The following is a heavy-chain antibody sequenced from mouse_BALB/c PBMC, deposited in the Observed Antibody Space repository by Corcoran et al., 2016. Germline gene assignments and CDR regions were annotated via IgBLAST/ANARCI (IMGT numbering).Heavy chain of an antibody. V-gene: IGHV14-3*02. J-gene: IGHJ4*01. CDR2: IDPANGNT. CDR1: GFNIKDTY. CDR3: ASYDGYYDAMDY. Sequence: EVQLQQSGAELVKPGASVKLSCTASGFNIKDTYMHWVKQRPEQGLEWIGRIDPANGNTKYDPKFQGKATITAETSSNTAYLQLSSLTSEDTAVYYCASYDGYYDAMDYWGQGTSVTVSS. D-gene: IGHD2-3*01.